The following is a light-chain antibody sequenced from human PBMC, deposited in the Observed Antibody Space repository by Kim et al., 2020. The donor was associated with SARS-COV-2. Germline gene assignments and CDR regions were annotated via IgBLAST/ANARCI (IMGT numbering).Light chain of an antibody. J-gene: IGKJ4*01. CDR3: QQYNDWPLLT. CDR2: GAS. V-gene: IGKV3-15*01. Sequence: IVMTQSPATLSVSPGERVTLSCRASQSVRNNLAWYQQRPGQAPRLLIYGASTRATDVSDRFSGSGSGTEFTLTIRSLQSEDLAVYYCQQYNDWPLLTFGGGTKVEI. CDR1: QSVRNN.